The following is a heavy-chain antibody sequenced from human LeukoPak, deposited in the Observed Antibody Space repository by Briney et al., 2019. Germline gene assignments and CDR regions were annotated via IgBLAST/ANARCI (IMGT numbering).Heavy chain of an antibody. D-gene: IGHD3-10*01. J-gene: IGHJ4*02. CDR1: GGTFSSYA. CDR2: IIPIFGTA. CDR3: ASLNNLWFGESFGYFDY. V-gene: IGHV1-69*13. Sequence: SVKVSCKTSGGTFSSYAISWVRQAPGQGLEWMGGIIPIFGTANYAQKFQGRVTITADESTSTAYMELSSLRSEDTAVYYCASLNNLWFGESFGYFDYWGQGTLVTVSS.